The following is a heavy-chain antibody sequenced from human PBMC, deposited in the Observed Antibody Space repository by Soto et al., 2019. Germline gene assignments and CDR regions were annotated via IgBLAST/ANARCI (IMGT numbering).Heavy chain of an antibody. J-gene: IGHJ5*02. Sequence: SETLSLTCAVYGGSFSGYYWSWIRQPPGKGLEWIGEINHSGSTNYNPSLKSRVTISVDTSKNQSSLKLSSVTAADTAVYYCARYNRGGYDYVWGSYRYTRTRNWFGTWGQGTLVT. CDR1: GGSFSGYY. CDR3: ARYNRGGYDYVWGSYRYTRTRNWFGT. D-gene: IGHD3-16*02. V-gene: IGHV4-34*01. CDR2: INHSGST.